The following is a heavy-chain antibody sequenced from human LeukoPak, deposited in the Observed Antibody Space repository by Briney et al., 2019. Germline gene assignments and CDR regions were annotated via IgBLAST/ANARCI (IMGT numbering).Heavy chain of an antibody. J-gene: IGHJ4*02. V-gene: IGHV4-61*08. D-gene: IGHD4/OR15-4a*01. CDR2: IYYSGST. CDR1: GGSISSGGYS. Sequence: SQTLSLTCAVSGGSISSGGYSWSWIRQPPGKGLEWIGYIYYSGSTNYNPSLKSRVTISVDTSKNQFSLKLSSVTAADTAVYYCARGLTTLDYWGQGTLVTVSS. CDR3: ARGLTTLDY.